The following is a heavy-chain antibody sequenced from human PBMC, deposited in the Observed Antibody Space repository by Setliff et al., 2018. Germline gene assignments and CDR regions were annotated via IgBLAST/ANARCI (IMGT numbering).Heavy chain of an antibody. CDR1: GGSFSGYY. CDR3: ARTGTYRYFDY. Sequence: SETLSLTCAVYGGSFSGYYWSWIRQPPGKGLEWIGEINHGGDTYYNASLKSRLTISVDTSKNQFSLKLRSVTAADTAVYYCARTGTYRYFDYWGQGALVTVSS. D-gene: IGHD1-1*01. CDR2: INHGGDT. J-gene: IGHJ4*02. V-gene: IGHV4-34*01.